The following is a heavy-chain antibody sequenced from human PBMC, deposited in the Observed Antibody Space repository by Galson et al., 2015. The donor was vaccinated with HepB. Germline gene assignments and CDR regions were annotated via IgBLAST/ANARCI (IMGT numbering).Heavy chain of an antibody. Sequence: QSGAEVKKPGESLRISCKGSGYSFTSYWISWVRQMPGKGLEWMGRIDPSDSYTNYSPSFQGHVTIPADKSISTAYLQWSSLKASDTAMYYCARRRELLWFGEAVWYFDLWGRGTLVTVSS. CDR2: IDPSDSYT. V-gene: IGHV5-10-1*01. J-gene: IGHJ2*01. CDR3: ARRRELLWFGEAVWYFDL. CDR1: GYSFTSYW. D-gene: IGHD3-10*01.